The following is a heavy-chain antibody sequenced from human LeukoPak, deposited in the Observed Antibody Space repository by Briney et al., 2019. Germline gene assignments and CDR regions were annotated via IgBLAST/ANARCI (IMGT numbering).Heavy chain of an antibody. V-gene: IGHV3-21*01. Sequence: GGSLRLSCAASGFIFSSYTMNWVRQAPGKGLEWVSSITGTTSYIYYADSVKGRFTISRDNAKNSLYLQMNSLRAEDTAVYYCARDPYSYGYYWGQGTLVTVSS. J-gene: IGHJ4*02. CDR3: ARDPYSYGYY. D-gene: IGHD5-18*01. CDR2: ITGTTSYI. CDR1: GFIFSSYT.